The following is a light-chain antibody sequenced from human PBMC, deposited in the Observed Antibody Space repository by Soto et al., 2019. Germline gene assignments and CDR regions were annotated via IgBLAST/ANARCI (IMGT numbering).Light chain of an antibody. Sequence: EIVLTQSPGTLSLSPGETATLSCRASQSVGNYLAWYQQKPGQAPRLLIYDTSNRASGVPDRFSGRGSGTDFTLTISRLEPEDFAVFYCQQYGSSLLTFGGGTKVEIK. CDR1: QSVGNY. V-gene: IGKV3-20*01. CDR3: QQYGSSLLT. J-gene: IGKJ4*01. CDR2: DTS.